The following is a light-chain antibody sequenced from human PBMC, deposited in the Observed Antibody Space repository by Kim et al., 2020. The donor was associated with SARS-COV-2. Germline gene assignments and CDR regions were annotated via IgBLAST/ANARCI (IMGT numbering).Light chain of an antibody. CDR3: MQGTHWPYS. V-gene: IGKV2-30*02. CDR2: EVS. J-gene: IGKJ2*03. CDR1: QSLVHRNGNSY. Sequence: QPASISCRSSQSLVHRNGNSYLSWFHQRPGQSPRRLIYEVSRRDSGVPDRFSGSGSGPDFTLTISRVEAEDVGVYYCMQGTHWPYSFGQGTKLEI.